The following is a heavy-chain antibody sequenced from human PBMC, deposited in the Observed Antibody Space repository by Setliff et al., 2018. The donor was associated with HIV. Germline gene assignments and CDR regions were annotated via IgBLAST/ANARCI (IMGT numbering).Heavy chain of an antibody. CDR2: IIPILGIA. CDR3: AREYDVLLWIGSQYGRGNLDS. Sequence: SVKVSCKASAYTFTTYDINWVRQATGQGLEWMGGIIPILGIANYAQKFQGRVTITADKSTSTAYMELSSLRSEDTAVYYCAREYDVLLWIGSQYGRGNLDSWGQGTPVTVSS. J-gene: IGHJ4*02. CDR1: AYTFTTYD. D-gene: IGHD3-10*01. V-gene: IGHV1-69*10.